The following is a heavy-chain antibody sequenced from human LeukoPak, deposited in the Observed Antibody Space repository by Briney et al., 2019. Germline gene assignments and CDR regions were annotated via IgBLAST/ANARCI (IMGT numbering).Heavy chain of an antibody. Sequence: ASVKVSSKASGYTSTSYGISWVRQAPGQGLERMGWISAYNGNTNYAQKLQGRVTMTTDTSTSTAYMELRSLRSDDTAVYYCARSPVEGVYPANWGQGTLVTVSS. CDR3: ARSPVEGVYPAN. CDR1: GYTSTSYG. V-gene: IGHV1-18*04. J-gene: IGHJ4*02. D-gene: IGHD5/OR15-5a*01. CDR2: ISAYNGNT.